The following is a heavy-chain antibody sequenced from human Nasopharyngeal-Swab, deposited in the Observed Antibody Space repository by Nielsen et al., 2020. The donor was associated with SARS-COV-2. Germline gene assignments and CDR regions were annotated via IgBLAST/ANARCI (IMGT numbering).Heavy chain of an antibody. CDR1: GGSISSYY. Sequence: SETLSLTCTVSGGSISSYYWSWIRQPPGKGLEWIGYIYYSGSTNYNPSPKSRVTISVDTSKNQFSLKLSSVTAADTAVYYCARVTSADWYFDLWGRGTLVTVSS. V-gene: IGHV4-59*01. J-gene: IGHJ2*01. D-gene: IGHD1-14*01. CDR2: IYYSGST. CDR3: ARVTSADWYFDL.